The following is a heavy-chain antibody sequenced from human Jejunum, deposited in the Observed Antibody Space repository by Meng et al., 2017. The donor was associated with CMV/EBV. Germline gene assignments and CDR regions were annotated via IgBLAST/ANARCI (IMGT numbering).Heavy chain of an antibody. CDR3: ARDDCSSTSCYSKNVFDI. J-gene: IGHJ3*02. V-gene: IGHV3-48*03. Sequence: FSSYEMNWVRQAPGKGLEWVAYIGTSGGTMSHADSVKGRFTISRDNTKNSLYLQMDSLRAEDTAVYYCARDDCSSTSCYSKNVFDIWGQGTMVTVSS. CDR2: IGTSGGTM. D-gene: IGHD2-2*02. CDR1: FSSYE.